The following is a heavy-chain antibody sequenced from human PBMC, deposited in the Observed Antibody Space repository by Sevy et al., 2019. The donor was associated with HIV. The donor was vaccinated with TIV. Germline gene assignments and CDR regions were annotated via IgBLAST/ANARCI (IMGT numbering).Heavy chain of an antibody. Sequence: GGSLRVSCAASGFSFSSYAMHWVRQAPGKGLEWVAIIWYDGNNKYYADSVKGRFTISRDNSKNTLYLQMNSLRAEDTAVYYCARAGGCSTTSCYLPDYWGQGTLVTVSS. D-gene: IGHD2-2*01. V-gene: IGHV3-33*01. CDR2: IWYDGNNK. CDR1: GFSFSSYA. CDR3: ARAGGCSTTSCYLPDY. J-gene: IGHJ4*02.